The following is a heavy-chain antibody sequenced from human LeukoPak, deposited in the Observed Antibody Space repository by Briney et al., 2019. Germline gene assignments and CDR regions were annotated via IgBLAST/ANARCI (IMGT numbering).Heavy chain of an antibody. D-gene: IGHD5-24*01. CDR1: GFTFSSYA. CDR3: AKASMAGNWFDP. CDR2: INGSGGST. V-gene: IGHV3-23*01. Sequence: PGGSLRLSCAASGFTFSSYAMSWVRQAPGKGLEWVSAINGSGGSTYYADSVKGRFTISRDNSKNTLYLQMNSLRAEDTAVYYCAKASMAGNWFDPWGQGTLVTVSS. J-gene: IGHJ5*02.